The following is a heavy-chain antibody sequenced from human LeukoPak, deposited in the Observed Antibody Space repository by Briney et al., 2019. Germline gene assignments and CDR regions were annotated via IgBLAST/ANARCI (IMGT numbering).Heavy chain of an antibody. CDR2: INHSGST. J-gene: IGHJ4*02. CDR1: GGSFSGYY. D-gene: IGHD3-10*01. CDR3: ARRRVGVRGALLFFDY. Sequence: SETLSLTCAVYGGSFSGYYWSWIRQPPGKGLEWIGEINHSGSTNYNPSLKSRVTISVDTSKNQFSLKLSSVTAADTAVYYCARRRVGVRGALLFFDYWGQGTLVTVSS. V-gene: IGHV4-34*01.